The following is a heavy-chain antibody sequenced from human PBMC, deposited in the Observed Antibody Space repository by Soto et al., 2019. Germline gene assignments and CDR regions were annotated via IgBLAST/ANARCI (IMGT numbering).Heavy chain of an antibody. CDR3: ARGVHYDSSGYYYFY. J-gene: IGHJ4*02. Sequence: ASVKVSCKASGYPFDTYGINWVRQAPGQRPEWMGWISAYNGQTDYAQNFQGRVTMATDTSTNTAYMELRSLRSQDTAVYYCARGVHYDSSGYYYFYWGQGTLVTVSS. CDR1: GYPFDTYG. D-gene: IGHD3-22*01. CDR2: ISAYNGQT. V-gene: IGHV1-18*01.